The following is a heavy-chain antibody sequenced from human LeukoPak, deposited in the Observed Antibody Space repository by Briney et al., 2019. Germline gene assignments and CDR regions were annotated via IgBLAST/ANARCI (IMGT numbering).Heavy chain of an antibody. D-gene: IGHD3-22*01. CDR1: GFTFDDYA. Sequence: GRSLRLSCAASGFTFDDYAMHWVRQAPGKGLEWVSGISWNSGSIGYADSVKGRFTISRDNAKNSLYLQMNSLRAEDTALYYCAKNYYGSSGYYGPVDYWGQGTLVTVSS. CDR2: ISWNSGSI. V-gene: IGHV3-9*01. CDR3: AKNYYGSSGYYGPVDY. J-gene: IGHJ4*02.